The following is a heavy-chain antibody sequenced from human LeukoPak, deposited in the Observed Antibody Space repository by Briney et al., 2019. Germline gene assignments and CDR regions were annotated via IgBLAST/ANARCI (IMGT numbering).Heavy chain of an antibody. V-gene: IGHV1-18*01. CDR1: GYTFTSYG. J-gene: IGHJ5*02. D-gene: IGHD3-3*01. Sequence: GASVKVSCKASGYTFTSYGISWVRQAPGQGLEWMGWINAYNGNTNYAQKLQGRVTMTTDTSTSTAYMELRSLRSDDTAVYYCARDGVTIFGVVIARNWFDPWGQGTLVTVSS. CDR3: ARDGVTIFGVVIARNWFDP. CDR2: INAYNGNT.